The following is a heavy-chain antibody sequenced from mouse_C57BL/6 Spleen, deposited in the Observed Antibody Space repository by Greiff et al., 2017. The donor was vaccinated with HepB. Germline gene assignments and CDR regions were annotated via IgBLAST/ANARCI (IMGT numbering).Heavy chain of an antibody. CDR2: ISDGGSYT. D-gene: IGHD2-5*01. Sequence: EVKLMESGGGLVKPGGSLKLSCAASGFTFSSYAMSWVRQTPEKRLEWVATISDGGSYTYYPDNVKGRFTISRDNAKNNLYLQMSHLKSEDTAMYYCARDRGVYSNYEDYAMDYWGQGTSVTVSS. CDR3: ARDRGVYSNYEDYAMDY. V-gene: IGHV5-4*01. J-gene: IGHJ4*01. CDR1: GFTFSSYA.